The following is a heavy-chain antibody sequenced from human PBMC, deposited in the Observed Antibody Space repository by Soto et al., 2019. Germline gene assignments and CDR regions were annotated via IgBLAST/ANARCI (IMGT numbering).Heavy chain of an antibody. CDR2: INTDGSTT. D-gene: IGHD2-15*01. V-gene: IGHV3-74*01. CDR3: VRIRRGDGYSFGY. CDR1: GFTLSNYW. Sequence: EVQLVESGGVSVQPGGSLSLSCTASGFTLSNYWMHWVRQAPGKGLVWVSRINTDGSTTTYADSVKGRFTISRDNAKNTLYLQMNRLRDEDTAVYYCVRIRRGDGYSFGYWGQGTLVTVSS. J-gene: IGHJ4*02.